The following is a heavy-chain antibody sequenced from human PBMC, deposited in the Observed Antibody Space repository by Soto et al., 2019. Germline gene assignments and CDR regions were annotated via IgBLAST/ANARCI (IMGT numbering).Heavy chain of an antibody. D-gene: IGHD4-17*01. V-gene: IGHV4-4*02. CDR2: IYHSGST. CDR3: ARRTPLYCDYAFDY. J-gene: IGHJ4*02. Sequence: QVQLQESGPGLVKPSGTLSLTCAVSSGSISSSNWWSWVRQPPGKWLEWIGEIYHSGSTNYNPSLTSRVHISVDKSKNQFSLKLSSVTAADTAVYYCARRTPLYCDYAFDYWGQGTLVTVSS. CDR1: SGSISSSNW.